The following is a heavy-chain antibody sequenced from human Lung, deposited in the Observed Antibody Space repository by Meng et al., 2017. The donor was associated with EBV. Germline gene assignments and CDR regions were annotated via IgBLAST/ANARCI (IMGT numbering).Heavy chain of an antibody. CDR3: SRDLAGSDDY. Sequence: ADWGGALDEPGGTQGLSRGFSEHIRQRYWVHGVSRGPGKDPVWVTRINEGGNNTHCADSVKGRFTISGDNTKNTQLLLRIQMRAEKTAFYCCSRDLAGSDDYWGRGTLVTVSS. V-gene: IGHV3-74*01. J-gene: IGHJ4*02. CDR2: INEGGNNT. CDR1: EHIRQRYW. D-gene: IGHD6-19*01.